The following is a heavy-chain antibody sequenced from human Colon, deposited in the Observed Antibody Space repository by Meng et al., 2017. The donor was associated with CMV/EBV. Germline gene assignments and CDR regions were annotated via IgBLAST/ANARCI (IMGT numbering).Heavy chain of an antibody. D-gene: IGHD6-6*01. Sequence: QGHLQQWGPGLLKPSVTLSLTCALYGGSFTNYYWSWIRQPPGKGLEWIAEINHSGTTYYNPSLKSRVTLSLDSSTNQFSLKLSSVTAADAAIYYCARGWVRDRSSLHFDYWGQGTLVTVSS. CDR1: GGSFTNYY. J-gene: IGHJ4*02. CDR3: ARGWVRDRSSLHFDY. V-gene: IGHV4-34*01. CDR2: INHSGTT.